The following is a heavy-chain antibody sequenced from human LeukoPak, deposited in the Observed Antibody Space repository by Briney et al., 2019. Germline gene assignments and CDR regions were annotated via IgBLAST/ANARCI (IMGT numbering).Heavy chain of an antibody. CDR3: ARAFSASSSTIDY. D-gene: IGHD6-6*01. V-gene: IGHV1-3*01. Sequence: WASVKVSCKTSGYIFSNYDINWVRQAPGQGLEWMGWVSGGNGNTKYSEKFQGRITITRDTSATTAYLELSSLRSEDSTVYFCARAFSASSSTIDYWGQGTLVIVSS. CDR1: GYIFSNYD. J-gene: IGHJ4*02. CDR2: VSGGNGNT.